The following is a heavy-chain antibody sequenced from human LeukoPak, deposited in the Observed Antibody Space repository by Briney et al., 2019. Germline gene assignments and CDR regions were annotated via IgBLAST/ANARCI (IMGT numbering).Heavy chain of an antibody. D-gene: IGHD1-1*01. CDR3: ARSNWNEGAFDY. J-gene: IGHJ4*02. CDR1: GDSLSSYS. V-gene: IGHV4-59*12. CDR2: IYNSGRT. Sequence: PSETLSLTCTVSGDSLSSYSWRWVRQPPGKGLECIRYIYNSGRTNFNPSLKSRVTMSVDTSKNQFSLKLSSVTAADTAVYYCARSNWNEGAFDYWGQGTLVTVSS.